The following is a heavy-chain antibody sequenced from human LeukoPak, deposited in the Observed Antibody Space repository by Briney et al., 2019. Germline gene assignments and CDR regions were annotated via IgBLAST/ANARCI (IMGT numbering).Heavy chain of an antibody. V-gene: IGHV3-66*01. CDR1: GFIVSSKY. CDR2: IYVGGDT. CDR3: ASNSDYAFNI. D-gene: IGHD4-23*01. J-gene: IGHJ3*02. Sequence: GGSLSLSRAASGFIVSSKYLSWLRQAPGKGLEWVSFIYVGGDTYYADSVKDRFTISRDNSKNAVYLQMNILRAEDTATYYCASNSDYAFNIWGQGTKVTVSP.